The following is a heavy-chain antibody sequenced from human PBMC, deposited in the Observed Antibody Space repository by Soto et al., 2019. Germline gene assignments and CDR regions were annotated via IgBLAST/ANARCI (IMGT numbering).Heavy chain of an antibody. Sequence: ASVKVSCKASGYTFTSYAMHWVRQAPGQRLEWMGWINAGNGNTKYSQKFQGRVTITRDTSASTAYMELSSLRSEDTAVYYCARSIAAPSKYYYYHYGMGVWGQGTTVTVSS. V-gene: IGHV1-3*01. CDR1: GYTFTSYA. CDR2: INAGNGNT. CDR3: ARSIAAPSKYYYYHYGMGV. J-gene: IGHJ6*02. D-gene: IGHD6-6*01.